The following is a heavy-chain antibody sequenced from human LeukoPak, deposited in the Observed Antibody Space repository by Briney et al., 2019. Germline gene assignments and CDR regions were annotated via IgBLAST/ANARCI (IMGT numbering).Heavy chain of an antibody. CDR3: ARLLAETSYSSYYYYYMDV. V-gene: IGHV4-39*01. D-gene: IGHD2-15*01. CDR1: GGSISSSSYY. Sequence: PSETLSLTCTVSGGSISSSSYYWGWIRQPPGKGLEWIGSIYYSGTTYYNPSLKSRVTISVDTSKNKFSLKLSSVTAADTAVYYCARLLAETSYSSYYYYYMDVWGKGTTVTISS. J-gene: IGHJ6*03. CDR2: IYYSGTT.